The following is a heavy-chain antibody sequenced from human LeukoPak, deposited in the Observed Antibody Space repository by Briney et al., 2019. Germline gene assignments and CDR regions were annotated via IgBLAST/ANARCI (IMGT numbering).Heavy chain of an antibody. D-gene: IGHD6-13*01. CDR3: ARGYSTSWTYYYDF. CDR1: GYSVSSGYY. Sequence: KSSETLSLTCAVSGYSVSSGYYWGWIRQPPGKGLDWVGHTHFGGTTNYNPSLKSRVTISVDTSKNQFSLKLTSVTAADTAVYYCARGYSTSWTYYYDFWGQGALVTVSS. CDR2: THFGGTT. V-gene: IGHV4-61*01. J-gene: IGHJ4*02.